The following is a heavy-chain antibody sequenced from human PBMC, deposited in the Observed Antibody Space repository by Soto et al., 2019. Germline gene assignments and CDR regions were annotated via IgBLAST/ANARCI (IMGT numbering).Heavy chain of an antibody. J-gene: IGHJ6*03. CDR1: GYTFTSYG. CDR2: ISAYNGNT. D-gene: IGHD6-13*01. Sequence: ASVKVSCKASGYTFTSYGISWVRQAPGQGLEWMGWISAYNGNTNYAQKLQGRVTMTTDTSTSTAYMELRSLRSDDTAVYYCARESGSSWYTTTYYYCYMDVWGKGTTVTVSS. V-gene: IGHV1-18*01. CDR3: ARESGSSWYTTTYYYCYMDV.